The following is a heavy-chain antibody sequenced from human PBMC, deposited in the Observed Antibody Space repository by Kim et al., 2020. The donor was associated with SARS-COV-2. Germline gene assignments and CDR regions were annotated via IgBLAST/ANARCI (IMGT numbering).Heavy chain of an antibody. Sequence: GGSLRLSCAASGFTLSSYVLNWVRQAPGRGLEWVSVISYDGSKKDYADSVKGRFTISRENSRNTLHLEMNSLRPDDTAIYYCARAAYGYSNGWYRALDHWGQGTLVSV. CDR3: ARAAYGYSNGWYRALDH. CDR1: GFTLSSYV. V-gene: IGHV3-30*04. J-gene: IGHJ4*02. CDR2: ISYDGSKK. D-gene: IGHD6-19*01.